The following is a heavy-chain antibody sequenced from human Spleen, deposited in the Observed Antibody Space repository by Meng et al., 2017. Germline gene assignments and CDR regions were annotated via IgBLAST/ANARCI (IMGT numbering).Heavy chain of an antibody. CDR2: IWYDGSNK. V-gene: IGHV3-33*08. D-gene: IGHD6-25*01. CDR1: GFTFDEYG. CDR3: ARDLFRQRQPNFDY. Sequence: GESLKISCAASGFTFDEYGMHWVRQAPGKGLEWVAVIWYDGSNKYYADSVKGRFTISRDNSKNTLYLQMNSLRAEDTAVYYCARDLFRQRQPNFDYWGQGTLVTVSS. J-gene: IGHJ4*02.